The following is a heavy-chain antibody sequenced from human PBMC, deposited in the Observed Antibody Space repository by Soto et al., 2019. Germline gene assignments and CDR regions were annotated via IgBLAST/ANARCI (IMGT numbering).Heavy chain of an antibody. J-gene: IGHJ4*02. V-gene: IGHV3-53*02. Sequence: EVQLVETGGGLIQPGGSLRLSCAASGFSVGSNYMTWVRQSPGKGLEWVSLIYSNGDTDYADSVKGRFSISRDNFKNTLYLQMNDLRAEAMAAYHCARKSDSSPVPEADGVWGRGTLVTVSS. D-gene: IGHD2-8*01. CDR1: GFSVGSNY. CDR3: ARKSDSSPVPEADGV. CDR2: IYSNGDT.